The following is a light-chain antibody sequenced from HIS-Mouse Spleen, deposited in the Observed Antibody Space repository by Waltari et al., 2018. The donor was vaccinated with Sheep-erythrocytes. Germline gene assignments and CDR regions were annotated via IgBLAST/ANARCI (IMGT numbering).Light chain of an antibody. CDR2: GNS. Sequence: QSVLTQPPSVSGAPGQRVTISCTGSSPNIGASSDLHCYPQLPGTAPKLLIYGNSKRPSGVPDRFSGSKSGTSASLAITGLQAEDEADYYCQSYDSSLSGSVFGGGTKLTVL. J-gene: IGLJ2*01. V-gene: IGLV1-40*01. CDR1: SPNIGASSD. CDR3: QSYDSSLSGSV.